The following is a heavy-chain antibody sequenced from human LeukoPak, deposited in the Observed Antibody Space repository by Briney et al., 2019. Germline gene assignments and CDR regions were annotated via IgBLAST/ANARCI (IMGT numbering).Heavy chain of an antibody. CDR2: IAPSDSYT. D-gene: IGHD3-22*01. J-gene: IGHJ5*02. CDR3: VRQPPGVYDTTQNWFDP. Sequence: GESLKISCKVSGYSFPSYWITWVRQVPGKGLEWMGRIAPSDSYTNYNPSFEGLVTMSVEKSITTVYLRWSSLKASDTAMYYCVRQPPGVYDTTQNWFDPWGQGTLVTVSS. CDR1: GYSFPSYW. V-gene: IGHV5-10-1*01.